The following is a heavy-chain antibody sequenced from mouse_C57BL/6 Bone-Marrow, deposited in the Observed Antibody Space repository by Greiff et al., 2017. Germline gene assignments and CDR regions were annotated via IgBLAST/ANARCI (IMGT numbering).Heavy chain of an antibody. V-gene: IGHV5-9*01. Sequence: EVKLVESGGGLVKPGGSLKLSCAASGFTFSSYTMSWVRQTPEKRLEWVATISGGGGNTYYPDSVKGRFTISRDNAKNTLYLQMSSLRSEDTALYYCARYYYSNRYYYAMDYCGQGTSVTVSS. CDR1: GFTFSSYT. CDR2: ISGGGGNT. CDR3: ARYYYSNRYYYAMDY. J-gene: IGHJ4*01. D-gene: IGHD2-5*01.